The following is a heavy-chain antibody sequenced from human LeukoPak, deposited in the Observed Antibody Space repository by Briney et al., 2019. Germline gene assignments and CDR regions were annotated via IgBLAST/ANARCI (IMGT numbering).Heavy chain of an antibody. V-gene: IGHV4-59*01. D-gene: IGHD4-17*01. CDR2: IYYSGST. CDR1: GGSISNYY. Sequence: SETLSLTCTVSGGSISNYYWSWIRQPPGKGLEWIGNIYYSGSTNYNPSLKSRVSISIDTSKNQFSLKLSSVTAADTAVYYCASLTTRYGNYDYGNYFEYWGQGTLVTVSS. CDR3: ASLTTRYGNYDYGNYFEY. J-gene: IGHJ4*02.